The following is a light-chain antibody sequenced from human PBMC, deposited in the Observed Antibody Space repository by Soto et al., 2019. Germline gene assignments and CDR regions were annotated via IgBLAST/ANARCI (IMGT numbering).Light chain of an antibody. CDR1: QSVSNN. V-gene: IGKV3-11*01. CDR2: DAS. J-gene: IGKJ1*01. CDR3: QQRSNWPRT. Sequence: EIVLTQSPVPLSLSPGERATLSCTASQSVSNNLAWYQQKPGQPPRLLIYDASDRAPAIPPRFSGTGSGTDFTLTISSLEREDFAIYFCQQRSNWPRTFGQGTRVDIK.